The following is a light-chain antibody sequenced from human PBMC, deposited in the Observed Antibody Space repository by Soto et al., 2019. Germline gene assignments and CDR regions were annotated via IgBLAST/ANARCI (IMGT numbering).Light chain of an antibody. CDR2: GAS. CDR1: ESVRDNY. V-gene: IGKV3-20*01. J-gene: IGKJ4*01. CDR3: QQYGSSPLT. Sequence: EIVLTQSPGTLSLSPGERATLSCRASESVRDNYLAWYQQRSGQAPRLVIYGASSRASAVPDRFSGSGSGADFTLPISRLEAEEFAVYFLQQYGSSPLTFGGGTKVEIK.